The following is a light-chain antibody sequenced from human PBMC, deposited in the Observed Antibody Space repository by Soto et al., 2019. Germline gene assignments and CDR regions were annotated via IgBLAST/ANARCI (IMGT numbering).Light chain of an antibody. J-gene: IGKJ1*01. V-gene: IGKV1-39*01. Sequence: DIQLTQSPSCLSASVGDRVTITCRASQSINSHLNWYQQKPGKAPKFLIYATSNLQSGVPSRFSGSGSGTDFTLTISSLQPEDFANYYCQQSYSVPTFGQGNKVDI. CDR3: QQSYSVPT. CDR2: ATS. CDR1: QSINSH.